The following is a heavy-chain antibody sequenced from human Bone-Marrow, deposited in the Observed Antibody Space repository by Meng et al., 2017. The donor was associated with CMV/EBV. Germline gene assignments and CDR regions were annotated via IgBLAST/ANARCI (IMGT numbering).Heavy chain of an antibody. Sequence: GESLKISCAASGFSVSSTYMSWVRQAPGKGLEWVSSISSSSSYIYYADSVKGRFTISRDNAKNSLYLQMNSLRAEDTAVYYCARVKAAAAKGADAYDIWGQGTMVTVSS. CDR3: ARVKAAAAKGADAYDI. D-gene: IGHD6-13*01. J-gene: IGHJ3*02. CDR2: ISSSSSYI. CDR1: GFSVSSTY. V-gene: IGHV3-21*01.